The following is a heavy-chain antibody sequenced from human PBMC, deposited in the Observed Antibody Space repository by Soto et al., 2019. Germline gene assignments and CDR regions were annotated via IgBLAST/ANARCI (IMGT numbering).Heavy chain of an antibody. Sequence: PGGSLRLSCAASGFTFSRYEMNWVRQARGKGLEWISYISTSGSTIYYADSVKGRFTISRDNAKNSLYLQMNSLRAEDTAVYYCARELAAAGSFDYWGQGTLVTVSS. CDR3: ARELAAAGSFDY. CDR2: ISTSGSTI. V-gene: IGHV3-48*03. D-gene: IGHD6-13*01. J-gene: IGHJ4*02. CDR1: GFTFSRYE.